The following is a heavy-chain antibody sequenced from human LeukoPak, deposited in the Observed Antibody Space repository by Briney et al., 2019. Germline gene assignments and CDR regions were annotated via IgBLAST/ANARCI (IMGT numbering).Heavy chain of an antibody. D-gene: IGHD3-22*01. CDR1: GFIFHNAW. Sequence: GGSLRLSCAASGFIFHNAWMNWVRQAPGKGLQWVGRVQSKTVPVTTEYAAPVKGRFIISRDDSKNTLYLQMDSLKTEDTAVYYCARGSNSDDSSDLDHWGQGTLVTVSS. CDR3: ARGSNSDDSSDLDH. CDR2: VQSKTVPVTT. J-gene: IGHJ4*02. V-gene: IGHV3-15*01.